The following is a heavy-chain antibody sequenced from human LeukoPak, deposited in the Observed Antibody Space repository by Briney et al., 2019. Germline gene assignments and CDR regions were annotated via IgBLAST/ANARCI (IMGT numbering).Heavy chain of an antibody. CDR1: GGSVSSGSYY. J-gene: IGHJ3*02. CDR3: ARVASGYDVFDI. D-gene: IGHD3-3*01. V-gene: IGHV4-61*01. CDR2: IYYSGST. Sequence: KPSETLSHTCTVSGGSVSSGSYYWSWIRQPPGKGLEWIGYIYYSGSTNYNPSLKSRVTISVDTSKNQFSLKLSSVTAADTAVFYCARVASGYDVFDIWGQGTMVTVSS.